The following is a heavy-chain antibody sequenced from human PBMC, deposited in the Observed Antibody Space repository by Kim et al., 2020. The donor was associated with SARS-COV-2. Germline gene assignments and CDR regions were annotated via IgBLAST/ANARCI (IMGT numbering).Heavy chain of an antibody. CDR3: AGRLDY. V-gene: IGHV3-48*01. Sequence: GGSPRLSCAASGFSFSSYSMNWVRQAPGKGLEWISYISSTGSTIYYADSVKGRFTISRDNAKNSLYLQMNSLRAEDTAVYYCAGRLDYWGQGALVTVSS. D-gene: IGHD1-26*01. J-gene: IGHJ4*02. CDR2: ISSTGSTI. CDR1: GFSFSSYS.